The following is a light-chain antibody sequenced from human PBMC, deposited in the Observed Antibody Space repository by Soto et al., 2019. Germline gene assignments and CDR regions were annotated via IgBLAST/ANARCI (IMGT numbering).Light chain of an antibody. CDR3: QQYNNWPQT. V-gene: IGKV3-15*01. CDR1: QSVSNN. CDR2: GAS. Sequence: EILMTQSPATLSVPPGERATLSCKASQSVSNNLAWYQQKPGQAPRLLIYGASTRATGIPVRFSGSGSGTEFTLTISSLQSEDFAVYYCQQYNNWPQTFGQGTKVEIK. J-gene: IGKJ1*01.